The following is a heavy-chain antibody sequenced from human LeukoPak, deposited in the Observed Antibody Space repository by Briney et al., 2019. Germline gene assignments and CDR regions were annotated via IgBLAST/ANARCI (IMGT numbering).Heavy chain of an antibody. V-gene: IGHV3-21*01. D-gene: IGHD1-14*01. CDR3: ARDRAARTWIDP. CDR1: GFTFSSYS. J-gene: IGHJ5*02. CDR2: ISSSSYI. Sequence: GGSLRLSCAASGFTFSSYSLNWVRQAPGKGLEWVSSISSSSYIYYADSVKGRFTISRDNAKNSLYLQMNSLRAEDTAVYYCARDRAARTWIDPWGQGTLVTVSS.